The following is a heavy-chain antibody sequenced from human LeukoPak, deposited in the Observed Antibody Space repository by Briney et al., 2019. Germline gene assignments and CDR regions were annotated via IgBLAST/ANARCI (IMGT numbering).Heavy chain of an antibody. Sequence: SSETLSLTCAVYGGSFSGYYWSWIRQPPGKGLEWIVEINHSGSTNYNPSLKSRVTISVDTSKSQFSLKLSSVTAADTAVYYCARGPIRLGYCSSTSCYNLYYYYGMDVWGQGTTVTVSS. CDR3: ARGPIRLGYCSSTSCYNLYYYYGMDV. D-gene: IGHD2-2*02. CDR2: INHSGST. CDR1: GGSFSGYY. J-gene: IGHJ6*02. V-gene: IGHV4-34*01.